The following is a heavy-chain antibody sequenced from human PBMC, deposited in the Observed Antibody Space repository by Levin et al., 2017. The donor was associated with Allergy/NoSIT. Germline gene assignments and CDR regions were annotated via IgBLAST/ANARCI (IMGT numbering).Heavy chain of an antibody. D-gene: IGHD3-10*01. CDR3: ARANGSGKDYYYMDV. Sequence: GESLKISCAASGFTFSSYDMHWVRQATGKGLEWVSAIGTAGDTYYPGSVKGRFTISRENAKNSLYLQMNSLRAGDTAVYYCARANGSGKDYYYMDVWGKGTTVTVSS. V-gene: IGHV3-13*01. J-gene: IGHJ6*03. CDR2: IGTAGDT. CDR1: GFTFSSYD.